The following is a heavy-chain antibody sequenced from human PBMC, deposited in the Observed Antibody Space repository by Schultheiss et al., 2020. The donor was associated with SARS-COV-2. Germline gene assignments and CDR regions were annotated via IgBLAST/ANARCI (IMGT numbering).Heavy chain of an antibody. V-gene: IGHV3-66*01. CDR1: GFTVSSNY. CDR2: IYSGGSS. D-gene: IGHD6-13*01. CDR3: ARGLYSSSPPGAY. J-gene: IGHJ4*02. Sequence: GGSLRLSCAASGFTVSSNYMSWVRQAPGKGLEWVSVIYSGGSSYYAASVKGRFTISRDKSKNTLYLQMNSLRAEDTAVYYCARGLYSSSPPGAYWGQGTLGTISS.